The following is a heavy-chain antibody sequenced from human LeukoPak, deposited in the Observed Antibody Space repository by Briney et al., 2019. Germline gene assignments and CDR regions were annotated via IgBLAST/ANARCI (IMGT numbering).Heavy chain of an antibody. CDR1: GYTFTGYY. V-gene: IGHV1-2*02. J-gene: IGHJ6*03. Sequence: ASVKVSCKASGYTFTGYYMHWVRQALGQGLEWMGWINPNSGVTNSAQKFQGRVTMTRDMSFSTAYMELTRLRSDDTAVYYCARGQLIRGYYYMDVWGKGTTVTVSS. CDR3: ARGQLIRGYYYMDV. CDR2: INPNSGVT. D-gene: IGHD1-1*01.